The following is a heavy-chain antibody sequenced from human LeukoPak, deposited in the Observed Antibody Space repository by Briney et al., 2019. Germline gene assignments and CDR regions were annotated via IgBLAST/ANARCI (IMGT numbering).Heavy chain of an antibody. CDR2: MNPNSGNT. J-gene: IGHJ4*02. D-gene: IGHD2-21*01. CDR1: GYTFTSYD. V-gene: IGHV1-8*01. CDR3: LRERFGDQDY. Sequence: GASVKVSCKASGYTFTSYDINWLRQASGQGLEWMGWMNPNSGNTGYAQKFQGRFTMTWDTSISTAYMELSSLRSEDTAVYYCLRERFGDQDYWGQGTLVTVSS.